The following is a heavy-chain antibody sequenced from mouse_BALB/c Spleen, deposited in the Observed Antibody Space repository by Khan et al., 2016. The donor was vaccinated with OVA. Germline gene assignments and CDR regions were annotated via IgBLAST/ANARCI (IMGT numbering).Heavy chain of an antibody. J-gene: IGHJ3*01. D-gene: IGHD1-1*01. Sequence: QIQLVHSGPQLKKPGETVKISCRASGYIFTDYAMHWVRQAPGKVLRWMGWINTETGEATYADDFKGRFAFSLETSATTAYLQINNLKNEDTATYFCAGRFIYWGQGTLVTVSA. CDR2: INTETGEA. CDR1: GYIFTDYA. CDR3: AGRFIY. V-gene: IGHV9-2-1*01.